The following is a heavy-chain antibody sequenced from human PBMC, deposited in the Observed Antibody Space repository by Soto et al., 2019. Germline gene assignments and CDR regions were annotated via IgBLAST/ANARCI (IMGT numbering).Heavy chain of an antibody. CDR3: TRVIRGYSYGYDYYYYMDV. CDR1: GFTFGDYA. V-gene: IGHV3-49*03. CDR2: IRSKAYGGTT. Sequence: PGGSLRLSCTASGFTFGDYAMSWFRQAPGKGLEWVGFIRSKAYGGTTEYAASVKGRFTISRDDSKSIAYLQMNSLKTEDTAVYYCTRVIRGYSYGYDYYYYMDVWGKGTTVTVSS. D-gene: IGHD5-18*01. J-gene: IGHJ6*03.